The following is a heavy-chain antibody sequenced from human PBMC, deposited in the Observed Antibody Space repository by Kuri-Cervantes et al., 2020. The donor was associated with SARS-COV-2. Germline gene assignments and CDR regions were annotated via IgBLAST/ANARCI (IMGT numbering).Heavy chain of an antibody. V-gene: IGHV3-23*01. J-gene: IGHJ4*02. CDR2: ISPSGAA. Sequence: GESLKISCGASGFTFSHFAMSWVRQAPGKGLEWVSAISPSGAAYYADSVKGQFTVSRDNSHNTLYLQMNSLRAEDTALYYCVHNSGGYCPPEYFDYWGPGTLVTVSS. CDR3: VHNSGGYCPPEYFDY. D-gene: IGHD2-21*01. CDR1: GFTFSHFA.